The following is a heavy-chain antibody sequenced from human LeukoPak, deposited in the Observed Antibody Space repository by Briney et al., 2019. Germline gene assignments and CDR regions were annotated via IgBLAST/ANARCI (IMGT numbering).Heavy chain of an antibody. CDR1: GGSISPYF. J-gene: IGHJ4*02. CDR2: IYYRGST. D-gene: IGHD3-3*01. CDR3: AREGVVKGYFDY. V-gene: IGHV4-59*01. Sequence: SETLSLTCTVSGGSISPYFWSWIRQPPGKGLEWIGYIYYRGSTNYNPSLKSRVTISLDTSKDQFSLKLSYVTAADTGVYYCAREGVVKGYFDYWGQGTLVTVSS.